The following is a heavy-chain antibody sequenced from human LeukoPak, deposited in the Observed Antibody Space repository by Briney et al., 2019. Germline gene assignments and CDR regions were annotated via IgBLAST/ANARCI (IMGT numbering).Heavy chain of an antibody. J-gene: IGHJ4*02. V-gene: IGHV1-46*01. CDR2: INPSGNST. Sequence: GASVKVSCKASGYTFTNYYMHWVRQAPGQGLEWMGIINPSGNSTSYAQNLQGRVTMTTDTSTSTAYLELRSLRSDDTAVYFCARGPMWGSGTYYIDTWGQGTLVTVSS. D-gene: IGHD3-10*01. CDR3: ARGPMWGSGTYYIDT. CDR1: GYTFTNYY.